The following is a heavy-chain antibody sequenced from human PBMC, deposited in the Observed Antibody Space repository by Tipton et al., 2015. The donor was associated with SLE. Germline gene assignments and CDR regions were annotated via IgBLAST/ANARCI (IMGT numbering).Heavy chain of an antibody. J-gene: IGHJ5*01. V-gene: IGHV4-38-2*02. CDR3: ARETGTYYSTWFDS. CDR2: IYDSGST. D-gene: IGHD1-26*01. CDR1: GYSISSGYY. Sequence: TLSLTCTVSGYSISSGYYWGWIRQPPGKGLEWIGSIYDSGSTYYNPSLKSRATISVDTSKNHFSLKLTSVTAADTAVYHCARETGTYYSTWFDSWGQGTLVTVSS.